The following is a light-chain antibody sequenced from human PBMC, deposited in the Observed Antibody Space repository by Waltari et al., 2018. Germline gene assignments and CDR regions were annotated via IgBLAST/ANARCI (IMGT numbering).Light chain of an antibody. CDR3: HQRSNWPIT. J-gene: IGKJ5*01. CDR2: GAS. V-gene: IGKV3-11*01. CDR1: QSVDSY. Sequence: EIVLTQSPATLSLSPGERATLSCRASQSVDSYLLWYQTKPGQTPRLLVYGASNRATGIPARFSGSGSGTDFTLTIDSLESEDFAVYYCHQRSNWPITFGQGTRLEIK.